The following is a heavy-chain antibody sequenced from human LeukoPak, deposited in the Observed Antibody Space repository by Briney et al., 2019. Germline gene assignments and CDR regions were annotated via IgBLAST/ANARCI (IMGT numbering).Heavy chain of an antibody. CDR2: IRSKGYGGTA. J-gene: IGHJ4*02. Sequence: GGSLRLSCTTSGFTFGDYSMSWFRQAPGKGLEWVGFIRSKGYGGTAEYAASVKGRFTISRDDSNSIAYLQMDSLKTEDTAVYYCTRETRYFDWFQADYWGQGTLVTVSS. V-gene: IGHV3-49*03. CDR3: TRETRYFDWFQADY. CDR1: GFTFGDYS. D-gene: IGHD3-9*01.